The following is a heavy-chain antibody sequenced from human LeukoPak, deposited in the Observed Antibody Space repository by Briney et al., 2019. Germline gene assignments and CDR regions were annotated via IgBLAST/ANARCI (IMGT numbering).Heavy chain of an antibody. V-gene: IGHV3-73*01. CDR3: TGQAYYYDTSGFNFDY. J-gene: IGHJ4*02. CDR1: GVTFSGSA. D-gene: IGHD3-22*01. CDR2: IRSKANSYAT. Sequence: GGSLRLSCAASGVTFSGSAMHWVRQASGKGLEWVGRIRSKANSYATAYAASVKGRFTISRDDSRNTAYLQMNSLKTEDTAVYHCTGQAYYYDTSGFNFDYWGQGILVAVSS.